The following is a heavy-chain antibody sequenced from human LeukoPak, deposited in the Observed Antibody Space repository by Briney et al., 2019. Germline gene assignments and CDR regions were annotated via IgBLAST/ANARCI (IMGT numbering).Heavy chain of an antibody. CDR3: ARADYSGSESHYNVPNFRH. V-gene: IGHV1-18*04. CDR1: GYTFTSYY. J-gene: IGHJ1*01. Sequence: GASVKVSCKASGYTFTSYYMHWVRQAPGQGLEWMGWISNYNGNTYYGQNVQGRVTMTTDTATNTAYMELRSLRSDDTAVYYCARADYSGSESHYNVPNFRHWGQGTLVTVSS. CDR2: ISNYNGNT. D-gene: IGHD3-10*01.